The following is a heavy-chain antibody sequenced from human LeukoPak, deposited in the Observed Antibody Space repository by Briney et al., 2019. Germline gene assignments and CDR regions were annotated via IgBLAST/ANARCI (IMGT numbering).Heavy chain of an antibody. D-gene: IGHD3-3*01. CDR1: GYTFTSYG. CDR2: ISAYNGNT. Sequence: ASVTVSCKASGYTFTSYGISWVRQAPGQGLEWMGWISAYNGNTNYAQKLQGRVTMTTDTSTSTAYMELRSLRSDDTAVYYCARDHYDFWSGYWPEYYYGMDVWGQGTTVTVSS. V-gene: IGHV1-18*01. CDR3: ARDHYDFWSGYWPEYYYGMDV. J-gene: IGHJ6*02.